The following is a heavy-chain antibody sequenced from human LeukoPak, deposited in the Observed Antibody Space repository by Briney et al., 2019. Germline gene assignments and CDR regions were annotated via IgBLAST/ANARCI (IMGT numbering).Heavy chain of an antibody. D-gene: IGHD3-22*01. J-gene: IGHJ4*02. V-gene: IGHV1-8*03. CDR2: MNPNSGNT. CDR1: GYTFTGYY. Sequence: ASVKVSCKASGYTFTGYYMHWVRQATGQGLEWMGWMNPNSGNTGYAQKFQGRVTITRNTSISTAYMELSSLRSEDTAVYYCARGVDRSGYPNWGQGTLVTVSS. CDR3: ARGVDRSGYPN.